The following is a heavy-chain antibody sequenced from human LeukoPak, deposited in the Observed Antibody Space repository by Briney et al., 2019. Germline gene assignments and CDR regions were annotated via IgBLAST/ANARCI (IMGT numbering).Heavy chain of an antibody. D-gene: IGHD5-18*01. CDR2: MYDTVNT. Sequence: PSETLSLTCTVSGGSISSHYWSCVRQPPGKGLEWIGYMYDTVNTKNNPSLTSRLTLSADTSKNQFSLRLGSVTAADTAVYYCATIKRGYPYGYFDFWGQGILVTVSS. CDR3: ATIKRGYPYGYFDF. J-gene: IGHJ4*02. CDR1: GGSISSHY. V-gene: IGHV4-59*11.